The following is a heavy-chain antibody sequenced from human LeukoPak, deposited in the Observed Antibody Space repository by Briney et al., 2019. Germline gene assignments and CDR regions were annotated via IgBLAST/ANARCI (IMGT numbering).Heavy chain of an antibody. J-gene: IGHJ3*02. Sequence: ASVRVSCKVSGYTLTELSMHWVRQAPGKGLEWMGGFDPEDGETIYAQKFQGKVTMTEDTSTDTAYMELSSLRSEDTAVYYCATVKTAYNWNSGAFDIWGQGTMVTVSS. D-gene: IGHD1-1*01. CDR2: FDPEDGET. V-gene: IGHV1-24*01. CDR3: ATVKTAYNWNSGAFDI. CDR1: GYTLTELS.